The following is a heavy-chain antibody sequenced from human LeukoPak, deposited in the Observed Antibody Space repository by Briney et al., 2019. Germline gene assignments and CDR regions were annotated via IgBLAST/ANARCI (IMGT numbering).Heavy chain of an antibody. V-gene: IGHV4-39*02. J-gene: IGHJ3*02. Sequence: PSETLSLTCTVSGDSISTTYYWGWIRQPPGKGLEWIGNIYYNGNTYYNPSLTRRVTISIDTSKNQFSLKVRSVTAADTAVYYCARDLFGGIVGRSFDIWGQGTMVTVSS. CDR1: GDSISTTYY. D-gene: IGHD1-26*01. CDR3: ARDLFGGIVGRSFDI. CDR2: IYYNGNT.